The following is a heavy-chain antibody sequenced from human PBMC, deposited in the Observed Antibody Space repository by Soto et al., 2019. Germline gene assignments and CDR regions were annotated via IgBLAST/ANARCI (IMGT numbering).Heavy chain of an antibody. CDR1: SASFRGYY. CDR3: ARAPKVSGSSQTRPDF. Sequence: ESLSLTCSIYSASFRGYYWSWIRQPPGKGLEWIGEISQSGNTNYSPSLKSRVSISIDTSKKQFSLNLASVSAADTAVYYCARAPKVSGSSQTRPDFWGQGTLVTVYS. V-gene: IGHV4-34*01. CDR2: ISQSGNT. D-gene: IGHD6-6*01. J-gene: IGHJ4*02.